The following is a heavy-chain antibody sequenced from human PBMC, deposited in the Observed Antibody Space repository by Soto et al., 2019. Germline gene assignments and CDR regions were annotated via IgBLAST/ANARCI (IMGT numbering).Heavy chain of an antibody. V-gene: IGHV4-31*02. J-gene: IGHJ6*02. Sequence: SETLPLTCVFSGRPVSCDDLYWSWIRPLPGKGLEWIANVYHTGTTYYNPSLKSRVSMSVDTSQNQFSLILASATAADTAVYYCARALVTDYNSRDYHYYFAMDVWGQGTAVTVS. CDR2: VYHTGTT. CDR1: GRPVSCDDLY. D-gene: IGHD3-22*01. CDR3: ARALVTDYNSRDYHYYFAMDV.